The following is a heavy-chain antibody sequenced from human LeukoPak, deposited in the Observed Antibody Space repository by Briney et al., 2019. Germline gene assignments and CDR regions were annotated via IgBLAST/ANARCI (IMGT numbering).Heavy chain of an antibody. CDR3: ARTPVARRDCFYP. J-gene: IGHJ5*02. CDR1: GYTFTGYY. D-gene: IGHD6-19*01. Sequence: ASVKVSCKASGYTFTGYYMHWVRQAPGQGLEWMGWINPNSGGTNYAQKFQGRVTMTTDTSISTAYMELSRLRSDDTAVYYCARTPVARRDCFYPWGQGTLVTVSS. CDR2: INPNSGGT. V-gene: IGHV1-2*02.